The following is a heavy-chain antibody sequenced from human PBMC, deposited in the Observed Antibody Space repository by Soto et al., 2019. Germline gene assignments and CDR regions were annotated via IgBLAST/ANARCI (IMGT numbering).Heavy chain of an antibody. Sequence: QVQLLESGGCVVQPGRSLRLSCAASGFTFSSYAMHWVRQAPGKGLEWVAVISYDGSNKYYADSVKGRFTISRDNSKNTLYLQMNSLRAEDTAVYYCARYYSYGYLGGYYFDYWGQGTLVTVSS. V-gene: IGHV3-30-3*01. J-gene: IGHJ4*02. CDR1: GFTFSSYA. D-gene: IGHD5-18*01. CDR3: ARYYSYGYLGGYYFDY. CDR2: ISYDGSNK.